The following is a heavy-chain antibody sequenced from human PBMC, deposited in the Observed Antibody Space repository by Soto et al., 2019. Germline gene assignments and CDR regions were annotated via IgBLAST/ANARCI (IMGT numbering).Heavy chain of an antibody. CDR3: ATRPPRIVVTVLPMPS. CDR2: IYYSGST. Sequence: PSETLSLTCTVSGGSISSYYWSWIRQPPGKGLEWIGYIYYSGSTNYNPSLKSRVTISVDTSKNQFSLKLSSVTAADTAVYYCATRPPRIVVTVLPMPSWGQGTLVTVSS. J-gene: IGHJ1*01. CDR1: GGSISSYY. D-gene: IGHD2-15*01. V-gene: IGHV4-59*12.